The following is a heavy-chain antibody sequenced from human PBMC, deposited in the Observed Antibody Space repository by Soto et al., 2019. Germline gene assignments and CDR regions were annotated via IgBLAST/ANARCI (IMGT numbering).Heavy chain of an antibody. CDR3: ASPYDYVWGSYRPLYYYYGMDV. CDR1: GGTFSSYA. Sequence: QVQLVQSGAEVKKPGSSVKVSCKASGGTFSSYAISWVRQAPGQGLEWMGGIIPICGTANYAQKFQGRVTITADESTNTAYMELSSLRSEDTAVYYCASPYDYVWGSYRPLYYYYGMDVWGQGTTVTVSS. V-gene: IGHV1-69*01. D-gene: IGHD3-16*02. CDR2: IIPICGTA. J-gene: IGHJ6*02.